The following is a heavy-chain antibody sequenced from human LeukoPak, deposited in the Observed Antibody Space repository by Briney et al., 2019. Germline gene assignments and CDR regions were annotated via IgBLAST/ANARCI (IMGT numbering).Heavy chain of an antibody. Sequence: SETLSLTCTVSGGSISSYYWSLIRRPPGKGLEWIGNIYYSGSTKYNPSLKSRVTISVDTSKNQFSLKLSSVTAADTAVYYCAREGGYYYGSGSYRYGEYYFDYWGQGTLVTVSS. CDR2: IYYSGST. CDR3: AREGGYYYGSGSYRYGEYYFDY. V-gene: IGHV4-59*01. CDR1: GGSISSYY. J-gene: IGHJ4*02. D-gene: IGHD3-10*01.